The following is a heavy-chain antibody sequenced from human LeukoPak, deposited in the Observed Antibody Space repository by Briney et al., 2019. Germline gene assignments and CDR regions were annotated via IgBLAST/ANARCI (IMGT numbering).Heavy chain of an antibody. D-gene: IGHD1-26*01. J-gene: IGHJ3*02. CDR2: IPYSGSA. CDR1: GGSISSNTYH. Sequence: SETLSLTCTVSGGSISSNTYHWGWLRQPPGKGLEWIGTIPYSGSAYYNPSLKSRVATSVDTSKNQLSLKLSSVTAADTAVYYCARLRGSYGGDAFDIWGQGTVATVSS. V-gene: IGHV4-39*01. CDR3: ARLRGSYGGDAFDI.